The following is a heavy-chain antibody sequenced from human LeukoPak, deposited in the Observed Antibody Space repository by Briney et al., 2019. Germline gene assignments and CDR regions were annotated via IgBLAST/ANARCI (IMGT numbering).Heavy chain of an antibody. CDR1: GYTFTSYY. CDR2: INPSGGST. J-gene: IGHJ5*02. V-gene: IGHV1-46*01. Sequence: ASVKVSCKASGYTFTSYYMHWVRQAPGQGLEWMGIINPSGGSTSYAQKFQGRVTMTRDTSTSTVYMELSSLRSEDTAVYYCARAVDYDFWSGYYKAWFDPWGQGTLDTVSS. CDR3: ARAVDYDFWSGYYKAWFDP. D-gene: IGHD3-3*01.